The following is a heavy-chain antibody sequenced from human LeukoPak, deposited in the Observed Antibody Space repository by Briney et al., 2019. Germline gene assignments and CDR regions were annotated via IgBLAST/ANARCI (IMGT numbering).Heavy chain of an antibody. V-gene: IGHV4-39*01. CDR2: IYYSGST. D-gene: IGHD3-3*01. CDR3: ARQTPCDFWSGYPSFDY. CDR1: GGSISSSSYY. Sequence: SETLSLTCTVSGGSISSSSYYWGWIRQPPGKGLEWIGSIYYSGSTYYNPSLKSRDTISVDTSKNQFSLKLSSVTAADTAVYYCARQTPCDFWSGYPSFDYWGQGTLVTVSS. J-gene: IGHJ4*02.